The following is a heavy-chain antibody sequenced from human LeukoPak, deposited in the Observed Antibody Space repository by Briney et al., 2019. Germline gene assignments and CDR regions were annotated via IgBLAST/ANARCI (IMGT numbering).Heavy chain of an antibody. J-gene: IGHJ4*02. CDR1: GFTFGYYE. Sequence: GGSLRLSCATSGFTFGYYEMNWVRQAPGKGLEWVANIKQDGSEKYYVDSVKGRFTISRDNAKNSLYLQMNSLRAEDTAVYYCAREQWLAPPGYWGQGTLVTVSS. V-gene: IGHV3-7*01. CDR2: IKQDGSEK. D-gene: IGHD6-19*01. CDR3: AREQWLAPPGY.